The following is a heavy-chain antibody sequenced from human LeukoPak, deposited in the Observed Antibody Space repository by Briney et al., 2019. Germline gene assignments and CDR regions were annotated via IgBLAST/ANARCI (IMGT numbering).Heavy chain of an antibody. CDR1: GGSFNGYY. V-gene: IGHV4-34*01. CDR3: ARRLGRKFGERFYYYHYMDV. D-gene: IGHD3-10*01. Sequence: SETLPLTCAVYGGSFNGYYWSWIRKPPGKGLEWIGEINHNGDTKYNPSLKSRVTISVDTSKNQFSLKLSSVTAADTAVYYCARRLGRKFGERFYYYHYMDVWGKGTTVTISS. J-gene: IGHJ6*03. CDR2: INHNGDT.